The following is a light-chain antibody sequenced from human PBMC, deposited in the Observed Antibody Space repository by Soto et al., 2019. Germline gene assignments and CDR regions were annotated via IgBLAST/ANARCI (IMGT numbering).Light chain of an antibody. J-gene: IGKJ1*01. V-gene: IGKV1-5*03. Sequence: DIQITQSPSTLSVSVLDRVTITCLSSQTISSWLAWYQQKPGKAPKLLIYKASTLKSGVPSRFSGSGSGTEFALTISSLQPDDFATYYCQHYNSYSEAFGQGTKVDIK. CDR3: QHYNSYSEA. CDR2: KAS. CDR1: QTISSW.